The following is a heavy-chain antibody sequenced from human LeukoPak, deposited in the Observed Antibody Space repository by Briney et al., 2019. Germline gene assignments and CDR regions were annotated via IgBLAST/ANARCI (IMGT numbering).Heavy chain of an antibody. J-gene: IGHJ4*02. D-gene: IGHD3-22*01. V-gene: IGHV3-15*01. CDR2: IKSKTDGGTT. Sequence: GGSLRLSCAASGFTFSNAWMSWVRQAPGKGLEWVGRIKSKTDGGTTDYAAPVKGRFTISRDDSKNTLYLQMNSLKTEDTAVYYCAKDPYYYDSSGCFDYWGQGTLVTVSS. CDR3: AKDPYYYDSSGCFDY. CDR1: GFTFSNAW.